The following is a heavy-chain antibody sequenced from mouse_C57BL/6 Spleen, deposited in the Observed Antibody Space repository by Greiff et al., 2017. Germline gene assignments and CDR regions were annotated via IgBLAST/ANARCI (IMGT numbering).Heavy chain of an antibody. CDR2: INPSSGYT. J-gene: IGHJ1*03. V-gene: IGHV1-4*01. CDR1: GYTFTSYT. Sequence: QVQLQQSGAELARPGASVKMSCKASGYTFTSYTMPWVKQRPGQGLEWIGYINPSSGYTKYNQKFKDKATLTADKSSSTAYMQLSSLTSEDSAVYYCARDDYYSNYGWYFDVWGTGTTVTVSS. CDR3: ARDDYYSNYGWYFDV. D-gene: IGHD2-5*01.